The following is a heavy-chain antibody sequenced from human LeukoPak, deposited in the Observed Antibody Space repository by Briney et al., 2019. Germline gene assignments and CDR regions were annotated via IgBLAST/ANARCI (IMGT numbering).Heavy chain of an antibody. CDR1: GGSISSGGYF. Sequence: SQTLSLTCTVSGGSISSGGYFWSWIRQHPGKGLEWIGYIYYSGSTYYNLSLKSRVTISVDTSKNQFSLKLSSVTAADTAVYYCARAMSGCFDYWGQGTLVTVSS. CDR3: ARAMSGCFDY. J-gene: IGHJ4*02. V-gene: IGHV4-31*03. CDR2: IYYSGST. D-gene: IGHD1-26*01.